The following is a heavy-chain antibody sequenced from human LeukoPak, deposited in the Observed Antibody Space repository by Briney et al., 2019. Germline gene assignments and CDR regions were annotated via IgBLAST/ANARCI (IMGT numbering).Heavy chain of an antibody. CDR2: IYYSGTT. CDR1: GGSISSSPYY. V-gene: IGHV4-39*07. CDR3: ARSSNCSGGSCYYYYMDV. J-gene: IGHJ6*03. D-gene: IGHD2-15*01. Sequence: SETLSLTCTVSGGSISSSPYYWGWIRQPPGKGLEWIGSIYYSGTTHYSPSLESRVTISVDTSKNQFSLKLASVTAADTAVYYCARSSNCSGGSCYYYYMDVWGKGTTVTVSS.